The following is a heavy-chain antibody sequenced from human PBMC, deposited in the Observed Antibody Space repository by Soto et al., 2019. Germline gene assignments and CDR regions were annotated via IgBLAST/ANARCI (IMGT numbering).Heavy chain of an antibody. V-gene: IGHV1-18*01. J-gene: IGHJ3*02. D-gene: IGHD2-15*01. CDR3: ARSIIGDCSGGSCYAYFDI. CDR1: GYTFTSYG. Sequence: QVQLVQSGAEVKKPGASVKVSCKASGYTFTSYGISWVRQAPGQGLEWMGWISAYNGNTNYAQKLQGRVTMTTDTTTSTAYMELRSLRSDDTAVYYWARSIIGDCSGGSCYAYFDIWGQGTMVTVSS. CDR2: ISAYNGNT.